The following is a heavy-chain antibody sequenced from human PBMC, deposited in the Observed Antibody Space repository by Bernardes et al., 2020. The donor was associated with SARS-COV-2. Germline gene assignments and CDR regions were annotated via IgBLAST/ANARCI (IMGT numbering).Heavy chain of an antibody. CDR1: VGSVSSGSYY. CDR2: IYYRGST. Sequence: SETLSLTCTVSVGSVSSGSYYWSWIRQPPGKGLERIGYIYYRGSTNYNPSLKSRVTIAVDTSKNQFSLKLSSVTAADTAVYYCAREPYYDFWRGYYEGGMDVWGQGNTVTVSS. J-gene: IGHJ6*02. CDR3: AREPYYDFWRGYYEGGMDV. V-gene: IGHV4-61*01. D-gene: IGHD3-3*01.